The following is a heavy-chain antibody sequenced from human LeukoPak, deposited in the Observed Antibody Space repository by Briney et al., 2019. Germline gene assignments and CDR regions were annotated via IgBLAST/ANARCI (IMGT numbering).Heavy chain of an antibody. CDR1: GFTFSSHW. CDR3: VRWNY. CDR2: IKPDGSEK. Sequence: GGSLRLSCAGSGFTFSSHWMSWVRQAPGKGLEWVANIKPDGSEKYYFDSVKGRFTISRDNAKNSVYLQMDSLRAEDTAVYYCVRWNYWGQGTLVTVSS. J-gene: IGHJ4*02. V-gene: IGHV3-7*05.